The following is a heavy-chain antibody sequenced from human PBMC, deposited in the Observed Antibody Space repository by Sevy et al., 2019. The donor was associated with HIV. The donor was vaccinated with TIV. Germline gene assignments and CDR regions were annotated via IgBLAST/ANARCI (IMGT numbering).Heavy chain of an antibody. Sequence: SETLSLTCAVSGGSISSGGFSWSWIRQPPGKGLEWIGYFYHSGSTYYNPSLKSRVTISVDRSKNQFSLNLRSVTSADTAVYYCAGVGRFDSSGYSYYFDHWGQGTLVTVSS. CDR1: GGSISSGGFS. CDR2: FYHSGST. CDR3: AGVGRFDSSGYSYYFDH. V-gene: IGHV4-30-2*01. J-gene: IGHJ4*02. D-gene: IGHD3-22*01.